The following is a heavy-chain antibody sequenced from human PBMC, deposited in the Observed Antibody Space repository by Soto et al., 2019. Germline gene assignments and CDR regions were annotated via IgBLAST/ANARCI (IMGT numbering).Heavy chain of an antibody. V-gene: IGHV5-51*01. D-gene: IGHD2-15*01. Sequence: HVESLKISCKGSGYSFTSYWIGWVRQMPGKGLEWMGIIYPGDSDTRYSPSFQGQVTISADKSISTAYLQWSSLKASDTAMYYCARSSSNPRSYYYYGMDVWGQGTTVTVSS. CDR1: GYSFTSYW. J-gene: IGHJ6*02. CDR2: IYPGDSDT. CDR3: ARSSSNPRSYYYYGMDV.